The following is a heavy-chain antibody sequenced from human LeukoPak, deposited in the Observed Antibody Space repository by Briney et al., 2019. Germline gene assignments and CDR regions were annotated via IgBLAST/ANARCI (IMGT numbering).Heavy chain of an antibody. CDR2: ISSSSSYI. J-gene: IGHJ3*02. D-gene: IGHD5-12*01. CDR3: ARDRHSGYDAPNAFDI. V-gene: IGHV3-21*01. CDR1: GFTFSSYS. Sequence: GGSLRLSCAASGFTFSSYSMNWVRQAPGKGLEWVSSISSSSSYIYYADSVKGRFTISRDNAKNSLYLQMNSLRAEDTAVYYCARDRHSGYDAPNAFDIWGQGTMVTVSS.